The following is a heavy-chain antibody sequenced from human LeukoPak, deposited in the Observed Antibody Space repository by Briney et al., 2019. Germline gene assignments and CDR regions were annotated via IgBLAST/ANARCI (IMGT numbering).Heavy chain of an antibody. Sequence: GGSLRLSCAASRFTFSSYGMHWVRQAPGKGLEWVAVTSYDGNNRYYADSVKGRFTISRYNSKNTLYLQMNSLRAEDTAVYYCAKVKGEVIGAFDIWGQGTMVTVSS. D-gene: IGHD3-16*01. CDR2: TSYDGNNR. CDR3: AKVKGEVIGAFDI. CDR1: RFTFSSYG. J-gene: IGHJ3*02. V-gene: IGHV3-30*18.